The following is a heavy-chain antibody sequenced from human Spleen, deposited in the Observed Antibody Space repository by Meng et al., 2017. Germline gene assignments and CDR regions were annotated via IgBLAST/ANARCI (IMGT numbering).Heavy chain of an antibody. Sequence: SETLSLTCTVSGGSISSYYWSWIRQPPGKGLEWIGYIYYSGSTNYNPSLKSRVTISVDTSKNQFSLKLSSVTAADTAVYYCARGGTDYGDYPPVWGQGTLVTVSS. CDR1: GGSISSYY. CDR2: IYYSGST. D-gene: IGHD4-17*01. J-gene: IGHJ4*02. CDR3: ARGGTDYGDYPPV. V-gene: IGHV4-59*01.